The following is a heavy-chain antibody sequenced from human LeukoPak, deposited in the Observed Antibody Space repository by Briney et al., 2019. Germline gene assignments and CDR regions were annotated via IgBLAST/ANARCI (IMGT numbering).Heavy chain of an antibody. V-gene: IGHV1-2*02. J-gene: IGHJ4*02. CDR1: GYTFTSYG. CDR2: INPNSGGT. D-gene: IGHD3-10*01. Sequence: GASVKVSCKAYGYTFTSYGISWVRQAPGQGLEWMGWINPNSGGTNYAQKFQGRVTMTRDTSISTAYMELSRLRSDDTAVYYCAREPHSMVRGVMGYWGQGTLVTVSS. CDR3: AREPHSMVRGVMGY.